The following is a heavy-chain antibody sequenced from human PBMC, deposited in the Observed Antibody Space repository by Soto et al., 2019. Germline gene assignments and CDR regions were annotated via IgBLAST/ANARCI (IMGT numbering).Heavy chain of an antibody. CDR3: ARVEYLQIAAAGTESDWFDP. Sequence: SETLSLTCTVSGGSISSSSYYWGWIRQPPGKGLEWIGSIYYSGSTYYNPSLKSRVTISVDTSKNQFSLKLSSVTAADTAVYYCARVEYLQIAAAGTESDWFDPWGQGTLVTVSS. CDR1: GGSISSSSYY. J-gene: IGHJ5*02. CDR2: IYYSGST. V-gene: IGHV4-39*01. D-gene: IGHD6-13*01.